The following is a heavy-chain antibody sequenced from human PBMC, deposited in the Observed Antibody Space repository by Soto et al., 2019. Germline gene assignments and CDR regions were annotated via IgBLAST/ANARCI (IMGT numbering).Heavy chain of an antibody. CDR3: ARGGGEGVTTDYYYYMDV. Sequence: QVQLVQSGAEVNKPGSSVKVSCKASGGTFSSYTISWVRQAPGQGLEWMGRIIPILGIANYAQKFQGRVTITADKSTSTAYLELSSLRSEDTAVYYCARGGGEGVTTDYYYYMDVWGKGTTVTVSS. J-gene: IGHJ6*03. D-gene: IGHD4-17*01. CDR1: GGTFSSYT. CDR2: IIPILGIA. V-gene: IGHV1-69*02.